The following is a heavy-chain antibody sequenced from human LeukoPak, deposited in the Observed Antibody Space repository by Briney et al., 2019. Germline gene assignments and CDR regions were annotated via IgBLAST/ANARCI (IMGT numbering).Heavy chain of an antibody. CDR3: ARGWGMFDC. J-gene: IGHJ4*02. D-gene: IGHD7-27*01. CDR2: IYSGGNT. Sequence: GGSLRLSCAASGVSVSNDYISWVRQAPGKGLEWVSVIYSGGNTYYADSVKGRFTISRDNSKNTVYLQMNTVRAEDTAVYYCARGWGMFDCWGQGTLVTVSS. CDR1: GVSVSNDY. V-gene: IGHV3-53*01.